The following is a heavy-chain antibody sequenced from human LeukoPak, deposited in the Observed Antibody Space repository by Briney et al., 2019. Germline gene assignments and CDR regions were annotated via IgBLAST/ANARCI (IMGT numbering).Heavy chain of an antibody. J-gene: IGHJ4*02. Sequence: PGGSLRLSCAASGFTFSSYGMHWVRQAPGKGLEWVAVIWYDGSNKYYADSVKGRFTISRDNSKNTLYLQMNSLRAEDTAVYYCAREATSSDCFDYWGQGTLVTVSS. CDR2: IWYDGSNK. CDR3: AREATSSDCFDY. CDR1: GFTFSSYG. V-gene: IGHV3-33*01. D-gene: IGHD5-12*01.